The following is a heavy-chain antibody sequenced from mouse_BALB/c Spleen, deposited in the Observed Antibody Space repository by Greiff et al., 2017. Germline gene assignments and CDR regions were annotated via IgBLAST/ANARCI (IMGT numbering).Heavy chain of an antibody. V-gene: IGHV1-7*01. CDR3: ARYYGNYGLYYYAMDY. D-gene: IGHD2-1*01. CDR2: INPSTGYT. CDR1: GYTFTSYW. J-gene: IGHJ4*01. Sequence: QVQLQQSGAELAKPGASVKMSCKASGYTFTSYWMHWVKQRPGQGLEWIGYINPSTGYTEYNQKFKDKATLTADKSSSTAYMQLSSLTSEDSAVYYCARYYGNYGLYYYAMDYWGQGTSVTGSS.